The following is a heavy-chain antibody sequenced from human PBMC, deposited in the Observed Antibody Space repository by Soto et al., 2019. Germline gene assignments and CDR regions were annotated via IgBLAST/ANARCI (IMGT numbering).Heavy chain of an antibody. CDR2: IYYSGST. CDR1: GGSISSSSYY. CDR3: ARLGGYNTELPFDY. D-gene: IGHD1-26*01. J-gene: IGHJ4*02. Sequence: QLQLQESGPGLVKPSETLSLTCTVSGGSISSSSYYWGWIRQPPGKGLEWIGSIYYSGSTYYNPSLKSRVTIPVDTSKNQFSLKLSSVTAADTAVYYCARLGGYNTELPFDYWGQGTLVTVSS. V-gene: IGHV4-39*01.